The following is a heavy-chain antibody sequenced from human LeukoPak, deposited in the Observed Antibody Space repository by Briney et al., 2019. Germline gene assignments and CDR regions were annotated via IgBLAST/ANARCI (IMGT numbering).Heavy chain of an antibody. CDR1: GYTLTELS. Sequence: ASVKVSCKVSGYTLTELSMHWVRQAPGKGLEWTGGFDPEDGETIYAQKFQGRVTMTEDTSTDTAYMELSSLRSEDTAVYYCATALYSSGWKFDYWGQGTLVTVSS. D-gene: IGHD6-19*01. V-gene: IGHV1-24*01. CDR3: ATALYSSGWKFDY. CDR2: FDPEDGET. J-gene: IGHJ4*02.